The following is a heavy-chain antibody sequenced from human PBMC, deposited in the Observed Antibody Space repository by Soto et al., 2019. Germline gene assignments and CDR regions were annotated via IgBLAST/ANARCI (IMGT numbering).Heavy chain of an antibody. V-gene: IGHV2-5*01. CDR2: IYWNDDK. CDR3: AQSGGGYCGGDCYLDY. Sequence: SCPTLVNPTQTLTLTCTFSGFSLSTSGVGVGWIRQPPGKALEWLALIYWNDDKRYSPSLKSRLTITKDTSKNQVVLTMTNMDPVDTATYYCAQSGGGYCGGDCYLDYWGQGTMVTVSS. J-gene: IGHJ4*02. D-gene: IGHD2-21*02. CDR1: GFSLSTSGVG.